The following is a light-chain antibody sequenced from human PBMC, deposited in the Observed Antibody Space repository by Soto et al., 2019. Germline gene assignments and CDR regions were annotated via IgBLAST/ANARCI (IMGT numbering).Light chain of an antibody. CDR1: QSVSSK. Sequence: VVITQSPATQSVSPGEGATLSCRASQSVSSKLAWYQQKPGQAPRLLIYGASTRATGIPARFSGSGSGTEFTLIISSLLSEDSAVYYCQQDTSWLLTFGHGTRWILN. CDR2: GAS. J-gene: IGKJ1*01. V-gene: IGKV3-15*01. CDR3: QQDTSWLLT.